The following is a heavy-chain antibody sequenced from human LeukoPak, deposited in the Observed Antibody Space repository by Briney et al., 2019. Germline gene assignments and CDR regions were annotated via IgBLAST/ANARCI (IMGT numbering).Heavy chain of an antibody. CDR1: GGSISSYY. CDR3: ARDDPNTAMVH. V-gene: IGHV4-4*07. Sequence: SETLSLTCTVSGGSISSYYWSWIRQPAGKGLEWIGRIYTSGSTNYNPSLKSRFTMSVDTSKNQISLKLSSVTAADTAVYYCARDDPNTAMVHWGQGTLVTVSS. D-gene: IGHD5-18*01. CDR2: IYTSGST. J-gene: IGHJ4*02.